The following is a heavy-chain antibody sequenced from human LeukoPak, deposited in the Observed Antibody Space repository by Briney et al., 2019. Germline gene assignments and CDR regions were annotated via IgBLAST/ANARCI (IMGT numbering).Heavy chain of an antibody. Sequence: PSETLSLTCTVSGGSISSRSYYWGWIRQPPGKGLEWIGNIYYSGSTYYHPSLKSRVTISVDTSKNQFSLNLSSVTAADTAVYYCARPFLRGRSCTSIRCYDDYYYYIDVWGKGTTVTVSS. CDR1: GGSISSRSYY. D-gene: IGHD2-2*01. CDR2: IYYSGST. V-gene: IGHV4-39*01. J-gene: IGHJ6*03. CDR3: ARPFLRGRSCTSIRCYDDYYYYIDV.